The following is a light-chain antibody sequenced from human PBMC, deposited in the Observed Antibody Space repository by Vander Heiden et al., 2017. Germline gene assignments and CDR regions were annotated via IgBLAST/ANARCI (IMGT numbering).Light chain of an antibody. Sequence: QSALTQPRSVSGSPGQSVTISRTGTSSDVGYYNYVSWYQQNPGKAPKLMIYDVMKRPSGVPHRFSGSKSGNTASLTISGLQAEDEADYYCCSYAGSHTYVFGGGTKLTVL. CDR3: CSYAGSHTYV. V-gene: IGLV2-11*01. J-gene: IGLJ2*01. CDR2: DVM. CDR1: SSDVGYYNY.